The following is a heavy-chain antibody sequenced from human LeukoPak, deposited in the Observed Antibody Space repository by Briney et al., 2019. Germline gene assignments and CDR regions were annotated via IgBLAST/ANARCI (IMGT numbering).Heavy chain of an antibody. CDR2: ISSTGSTI. D-gene: IGHD1-26*01. Sequence: GGSLRLSCAASGFTFRSYEMNWVRQAPGKGLEWVSYISSTGSTIYYADSVKGRFTISRNNSKNTLYLQMNSLRAEDTAVYYCARALRIYYYFDYWGQGTLVTVSS. J-gene: IGHJ4*02. CDR1: GFTFRSYE. CDR3: ARALRIYYYFDY. V-gene: IGHV3-48*03.